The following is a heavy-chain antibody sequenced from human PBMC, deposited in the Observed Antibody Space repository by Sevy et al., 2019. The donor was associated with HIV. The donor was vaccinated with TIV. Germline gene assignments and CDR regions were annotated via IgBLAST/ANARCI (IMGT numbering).Heavy chain of an antibody. J-gene: IGHJ3*02. D-gene: IGHD3-22*01. CDR3: ARDYYDSSGYPFDI. CDR1: GGTFSSYA. CDR2: IIPIFGTA. V-gene: IGHV1-69*05. Sequence: ASVKVSCKASGGTFSSYAISWVRQAPGQGLEWMGGIIPIFGTANYAQKFQGRVTITTDESTSTAYMELSSLRSEDTAVYYCARDYYDSSGYPFDIWGQGTMVTVSS.